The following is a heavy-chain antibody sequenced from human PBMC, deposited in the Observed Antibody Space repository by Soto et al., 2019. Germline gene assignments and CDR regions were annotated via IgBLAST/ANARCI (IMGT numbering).Heavy chain of an antibody. CDR3: ARGQDKRFLEWLLFGAFDI. CDR2: ISSSSSYI. J-gene: IGHJ3*02. V-gene: IGHV3-21*01. CDR1: GFTFSSYS. Sequence: GGSLRLSCAASGFTFSSYSMNWVRQAPGKGLEWVSSISSSSSYIYYADSVKGRFTISRDNAKNSLYLQMNSLRAEDTAVYYCARGQDKRFLEWLLFGAFDIWGQGTMVTVSS. D-gene: IGHD3-3*01.